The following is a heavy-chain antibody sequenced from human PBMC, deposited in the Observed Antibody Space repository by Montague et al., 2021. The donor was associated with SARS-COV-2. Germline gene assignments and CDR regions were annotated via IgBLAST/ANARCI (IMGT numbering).Heavy chain of an antibody. Sequence: SETLSLTCTVSGGSISSYYWSWILQPPGKGLEWIVYIYYHGGTNYNPSLKSRVTMSVDTSKNQFSLRLISVAAADTAVYYYARIGVRAGLDPWGQGTLVTVSS. CDR1: GGSISSYY. CDR3: ARIGVRAGLDP. D-gene: IGHD2-8*01. CDR2: IYYHGGT. J-gene: IGHJ5*02. V-gene: IGHV4-59*01.